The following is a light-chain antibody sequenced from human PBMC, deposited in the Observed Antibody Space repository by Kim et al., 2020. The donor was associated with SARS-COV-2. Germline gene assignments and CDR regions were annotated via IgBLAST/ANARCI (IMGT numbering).Light chain of an antibody. J-gene: IGLJ2*01. CDR2: RNS. CDR1: RSNIGSNN. V-gene: IGLV1-47*01. Sequence: GQRVTSSCSGSRSNIGSNNVYWYQQFSGTAPKLLIYRNSQRPSEVPDRFSGSKSDTSASLAISGLRSEDEAVYYCETWDDNLSGPLFGGGTQLTVL. CDR3: ETWDDNLSGPL.